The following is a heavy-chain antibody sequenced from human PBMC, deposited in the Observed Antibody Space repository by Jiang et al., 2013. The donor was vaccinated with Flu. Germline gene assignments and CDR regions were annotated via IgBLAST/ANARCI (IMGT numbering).Heavy chain of an antibody. Sequence: RLSCAASGFTFSSYTMNWVRQPPGKGLEWVSYIGGRTSAIYYADSVKGRFTISRDNAKNSLYLQMNSLRAEDTAVYYCARDPSYYYDSSGGFGYWGQGTLVTVSS. CDR3: ARDPSYYYDSSGGFGY. D-gene: IGHD3-22*01. J-gene: IGHJ4*02. CDR1: GFTFSSYT. CDR2: IGGRTSAI. V-gene: IGHV3-48*01.